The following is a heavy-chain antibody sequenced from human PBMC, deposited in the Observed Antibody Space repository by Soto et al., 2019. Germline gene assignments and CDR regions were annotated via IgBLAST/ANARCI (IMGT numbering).Heavy chain of an antibody. CDR1: VFTFSIYA. V-gene: IGHV3-23*01. J-gene: IGHJ4*02. Sequence: WGSLLVSCAASVFTFSIYAMSWVRQAPGKGLEWVSAISGSGGSTYYADSVKGRFTISRDNSKNTLYLQMNSLRAEDTAVYYCAKAGITMVRGVIIPHFDYWGQGTMVTVSS. CDR3: AKAGITMVRGVIIPHFDY. CDR2: ISGSGGST. D-gene: IGHD3-10*01.